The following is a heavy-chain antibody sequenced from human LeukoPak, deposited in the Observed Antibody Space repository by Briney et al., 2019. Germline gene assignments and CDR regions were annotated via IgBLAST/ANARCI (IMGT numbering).Heavy chain of an antibody. CDR3: AKVRSPCSSTSCYYDAFDI. CDR2: ISGSGGST. D-gene: IGHD2-2*01. V-gene: IGHV3-23*01. CDR1: GFTFSSYA. Sequence: HPGGSLRLSCAASGFTFSSYAMIWVRQAPGKGLEWVSAISGSGGSTYYADSVKGRFTISRDNSKSTLYLQMNSLRAGDTAVYYCAKVRSPCSSTSCYYDAFDIWGQGTLVTVSS. J-gene: IGHJ3*02.